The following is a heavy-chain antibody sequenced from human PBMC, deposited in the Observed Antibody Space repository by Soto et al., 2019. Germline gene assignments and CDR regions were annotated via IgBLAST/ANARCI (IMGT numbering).Heavy chain of an antibody. Sequence: GGSLRLSCAASGFSFTNYWVNWVRQAPGKGLEWVANIKGDGIETYYVDSVKGRFTISRDNAKNSVYLQMNSLRDEDTAVYYCARGRGDRCYGFCYFDYWGQGAPVTVSS. CDR1: GFSFTNYW. J-gene: IGHJ4*02. D-gene: IGHD2-15*01. CDR2: IKGDGIET. V-gene: IGHV3-7*01. CDR3: ARGRGDRCYGFCYFDY.